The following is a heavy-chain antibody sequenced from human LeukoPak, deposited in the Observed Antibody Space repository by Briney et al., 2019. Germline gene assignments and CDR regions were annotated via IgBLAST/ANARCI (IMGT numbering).Heavy chain of an antibody. V-gene: IGHV3-21*01. Sequence: GGSLSLFCAASGFTFSSYSMNWVRQAPGKGLEWVSSISSSSSYIYYADSVKGRFTISRDNAKNSLYLQMNSLRAEDTAVYYCARGGAKPFDYWGQGNLVTVSS. CDR3: ARGGAKPFDY. J-gene: IGHJ4*02. CDR1: GFTFSSYS. CDR2: ISSSSSYI. D-gene: IGHD1-26*01.